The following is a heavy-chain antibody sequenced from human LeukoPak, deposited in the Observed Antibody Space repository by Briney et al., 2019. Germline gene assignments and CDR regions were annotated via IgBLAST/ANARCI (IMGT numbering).Heavy chain of an antibody. D-gene: IGHD6-13*01. Sequence: GGSLRLSCAASGFTFSSYGMHWVRQAAGKGLEWVAVIWYDGSNKYYADSVKGRFTISRDNSKNTLYLQMNSLRAEDTAVYYCARDSSSSWYWGDYWGQGTLVTVSS. CDR2: IWYDGSNK. CDR1: GFTFSSYG. CDR3: ARDSSSSWYWGDY. V-gene: IGHV3-33*01. J-gene: IGHJ4*02.